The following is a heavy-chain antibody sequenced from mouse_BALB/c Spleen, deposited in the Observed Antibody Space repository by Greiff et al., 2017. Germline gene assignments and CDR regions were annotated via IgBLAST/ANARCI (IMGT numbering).Heavy chain of an antibody. CDR2: ILPGSGST. J-gene: IGHJ3*01. CDR1: GYTFSSYW. CDR3: ARSAAWFAY. Sequence: QVQLQQSGAELMKPGASVKISCKATGYTFSSYWIEWVKQRPGHGLEWIGEILPGSGSTNYNEKFKGKATFTADTSSNTAYMQLSSLTSEDSAVYYCARSAAWFAYWGQGTLVTVSA. V-gene: IGHV1-9*01.